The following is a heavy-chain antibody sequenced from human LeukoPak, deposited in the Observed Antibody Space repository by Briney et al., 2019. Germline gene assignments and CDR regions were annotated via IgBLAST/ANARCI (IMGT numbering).Heavy chain of an antibody. J-gene: IGHJ4*02. CDR1: GFTFSSKA. D-gene: IGHD6-6*01. Sequence: PGGSLRLSCAASGFTFSSKAMSWVRQAPGKGLEWVSAISGSGGSTQYADSVKGRFTVSRDNSKNTLFLQMNSLRAEDTAVYYCAKGADEYSSSSFDYWGQGTLVTVSS. V-gene: IGHV3-23*01. CDR2: ISGSGGST. CDR3: AKGADEYSSSSFDY.